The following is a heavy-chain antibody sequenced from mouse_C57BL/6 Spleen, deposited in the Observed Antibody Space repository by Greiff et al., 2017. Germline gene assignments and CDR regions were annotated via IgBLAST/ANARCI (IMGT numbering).Heavy chain of an antibody. V-gene: IGHV5-6*01. CDR1: GFTFSSYG. J-gene: IGHJ4*01. CDR2: ISSGGSYT. D-gene: IGHD5-1*01. Sequence: EVHLVESGGDLVKPGGSLKLSCAASGFTFSSYGMSWVRQTPDKRLEWVATISSGGSYTYYPDSVKGRLTISRDNAKNTLYLQMSSLKSEDTAMYYCARRGRTNYYAMDYWGQGTSVTVSS. CDR3: ARRGRTNYYAMDY.